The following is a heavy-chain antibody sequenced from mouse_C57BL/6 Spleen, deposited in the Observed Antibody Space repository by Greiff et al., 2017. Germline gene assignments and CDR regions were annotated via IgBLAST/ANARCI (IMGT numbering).Heavy chain of an antibody. CDR1: GYTFTSYW. CDR2: IHPNSGST. D-gene: IGHD5-1*01. Sequence: QVQLQQPGAELVKPGASVKLSCKASGYTFTSYWMHWVKQRPGQGLEWIGMIHPNSGSTNYNEKFKSKATLTVDKSSSTAYMQLSSLTSEDSAGYYCARSESNWYFDVWGTGTTVTVSS. CDR3: ARSESNWYFDV. V-gene: IGHV1-64*01. J-gene: IGHJ1*03.